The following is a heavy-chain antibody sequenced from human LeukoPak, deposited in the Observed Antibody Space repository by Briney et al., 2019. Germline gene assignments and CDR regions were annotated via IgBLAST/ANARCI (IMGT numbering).Heavy chain of an antibody. Sequence: GGSLRLSCAASGFTFSDYYMSWIRQAPGKGLEWVSYISSSSSYTNYADSVKGRFTISRDNAKNSLYLQMNSLRAEDTAVYYCASTYDILTGSPPYYYYGMDVWGQGTTVTVSS. V-gene: IGHV3-11*06. CDR1: GFTFSDYY. J-gene: IGHJ6*02. CDR2: ISSSSSYT. CDR3: ASTYDILTGSPPYYYYGMDV. D-gene: IGHD3-9*01.